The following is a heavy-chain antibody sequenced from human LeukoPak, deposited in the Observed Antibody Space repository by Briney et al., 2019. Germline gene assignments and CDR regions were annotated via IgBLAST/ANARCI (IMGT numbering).Heavy chain of an antibody. CDR2: IYYSGST. Sequence: SETLSLTCTVSGGCISSYYWSWIRQPPGKGLEWIGYIYYSGSTNYNPSLKSRVTISVDTSKNQFSLKLSSVTAADTAVYYCARLTYYYDSSGYYFFDYWGQGTLVTVSS. V-gene: IGHV4-59*01. CDR1: GGCISSYY. CDR3: ARLTYYYDSSGYYFFDY. D-gene: IGHD3-22*01. J-gene: IGHJ4*02.